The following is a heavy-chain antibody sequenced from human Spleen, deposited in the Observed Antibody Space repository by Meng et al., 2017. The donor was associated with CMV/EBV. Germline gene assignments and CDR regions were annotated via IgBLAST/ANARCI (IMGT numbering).Heavy chain of an antibody. CDR2: INPNSGGT. CDR1: GYTFTGYY. D-gene: IGHD6-19*01. J-gene: IGHJ4*02. CDR3: ARVSGSSGWYVFDY. Sequence: SGYTFTGYYMHWVRQAPGQGLEWMGWINPNSGGTNYAQKFQGRVTMTRDTSISTAYMELSRLRSDDTAVYYCARVSGSSGWYVFDYWGQGTLVTVSS. V-gene: IGHV1-2*02.